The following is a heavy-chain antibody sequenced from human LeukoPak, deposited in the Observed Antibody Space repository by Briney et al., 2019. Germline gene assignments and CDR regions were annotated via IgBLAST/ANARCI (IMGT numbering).Heavy chain of an antibody. D-gene: IGHD4-23*01. J-gene: IGHJ4*02. CDR1: GFTFTDYN. CDR2: ISHTGSPI. CDR3: ARDYGGHGEYFDY. V-gene: IGHV3-48*02. Sequence: GGSLRLSCAASGFTFTDYNINWVRQAPGKGLVWLSYISHTGSPIYYADSVKGRFTIPRDNAKNSVYLQMNSLRDEDTAIYYCARDYGGHGEYFDYWGRGTLVAVSS.